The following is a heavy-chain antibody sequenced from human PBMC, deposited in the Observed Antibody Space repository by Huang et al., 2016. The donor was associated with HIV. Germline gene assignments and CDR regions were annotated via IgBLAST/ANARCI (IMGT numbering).Heavy chain of an antibody. D-gene: IGHD2-15*01. CDR3: ARGGYCSDGSCSVAAFDM. V-gene: IGHV3-23*01. CDR2: ISSSGGST. Sequence: GGSLRLSCAASGFSFSDYAMTWVRQTPGKGLEWVSFISSSGGSTYYTDSVRGRFTISRDNSKKTMDLQMNNRRVDDTAVYYCARGGYCSDGSCSVAAFDMWGQGTMVTVSS. CDR1: GFSFSDYA. J-gene: IGHJ3*02.